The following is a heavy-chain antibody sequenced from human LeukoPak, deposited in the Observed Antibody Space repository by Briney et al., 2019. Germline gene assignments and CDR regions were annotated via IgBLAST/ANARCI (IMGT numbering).Heavy chain of an antibody. CDR3: ASGKTEQQLVLDY. CDR1: GYSFTSYW. CDR2: IYPGDSDT. J-gene: IGHJ4*02. D-gene: IGHD6-13*01. V-gene: IGHV5-51*01. Sequence: GESLKISCKGSGYSFTSYWIGWVRQMPGKGLEWMGIIYPGDSDTRYSPSFQCQVTISADKSISTSYLQWSSLKASDTAMYYCASGKTEQQLVLDYWGQGTLVTVSS.